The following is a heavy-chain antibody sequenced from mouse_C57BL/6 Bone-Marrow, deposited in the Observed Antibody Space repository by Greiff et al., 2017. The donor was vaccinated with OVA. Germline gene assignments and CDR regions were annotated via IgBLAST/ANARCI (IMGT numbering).Heavy chain of an antibody. V-gene: IGHV5-6*02. Sequence: DVKLVESGGDLVKPGGSLKLSCAASGFTFSSYGMSWVRQTPDKRLEWVATISSGGSYTYYPDSVKGRFTISRDNAKNTLYLQMSSLKSEDTAMYYCARPYYGSSYFDYWGQGTTLTVSS. CDR3: ARPYYGSSYFDY. J-gene: IGHJ2*01. CDR2: ISSGGSYT. D-gene: IGHD1-1*01. CDR1: GFTFSSYG.